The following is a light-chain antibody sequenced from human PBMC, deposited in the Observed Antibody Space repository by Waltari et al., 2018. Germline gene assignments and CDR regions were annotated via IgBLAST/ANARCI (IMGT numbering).Light chain of an antibody. CDR2: KVS. CDR3: MQGTYWPRT. V-gene: IGKV2-30*02. Sequence: DVVMTQSPLSLPVTLGQPASISCRSSQGLVHSDGNTYLNWFQQRPGQSPRRLIYKVSNRDSGVPDRFSGSGSGTDFTLKISRVEAEDGGVYFCMQGTYWPRTFGQGTKVEIK. J-gene: IGKJ1*01. CDR1: QGLVHSDGNTY.